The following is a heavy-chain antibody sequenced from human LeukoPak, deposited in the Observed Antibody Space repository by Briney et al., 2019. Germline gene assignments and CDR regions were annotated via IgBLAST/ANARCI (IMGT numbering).Heavy chain of an antibody. J-gene: IGHJ4*02. CDR2: IGSPDNII. V-gene: IGHV3-11*01. CDR1: GFTLRHSY. Sequence: KTGGSLRLSCAASGFTLRHSYMRCSRQAPGKGLEWLSDIGSPDNIISYTASLQGRFTISRDSPKNSLYLQMNSLRAEDTSVYYCVRETLAGTFDYWGQGTLVTVSS. D-gene: IGHD6-19*01. CDR3: VRETLAGTFDY.